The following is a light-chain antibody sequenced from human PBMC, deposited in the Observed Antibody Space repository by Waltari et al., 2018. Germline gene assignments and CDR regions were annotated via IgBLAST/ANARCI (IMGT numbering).Light chain of an antibody. CDR2: GRS. J-gene: IGLJ2*01. V-gene: IGLV3-19*01. CDR3: NCRDSSGNHR. CDR1: SLKTYL. Sequence: SSELTQDPAVSVAVGQTVRITCQGDSLKTYLASWYQQKPEQAPLLVIYGRSDRPSGIPNRFFGASTGDKSSLTITGAQAEDEADYFCNCRDSSGNHRFGGGTKLTVL.